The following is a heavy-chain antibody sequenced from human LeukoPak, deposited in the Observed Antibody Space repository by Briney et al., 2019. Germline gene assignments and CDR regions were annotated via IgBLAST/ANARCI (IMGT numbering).Heavy chain of an antibody. Sequence: ASVKVSCKASRYTFTSYDINWVREAAGQGLEWMCWMNANTGRTGYAQKFQGRITMTRDTSINTAYMELTNLRSEDTAIYYCARLSQTPDYYTLGGYYYLGYWGQGTPATVSS. V-gene: IGHV1-8*01. CDR3: ARLSQTPDYYTLGGYYYLGY. CDR1: RYTFTSYD. J-gene: IGHJ4*02. CDR2: MNANTGRT. D-gene: IGHD3-10*01.